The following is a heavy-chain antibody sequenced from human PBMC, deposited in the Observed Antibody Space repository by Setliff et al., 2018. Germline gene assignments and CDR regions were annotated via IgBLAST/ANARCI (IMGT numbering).Heavy chain of an antibody. V-gene: IGHV4-61*02. CDR3: ARDVRYYYGSGSYYNDWFDP. Sequence: SETLSLTCTVSGGSISSGSYYWSWIRQPAGKGLEWIGRSYTSGSTNYNPSLKSRVTISVDTSKNQFSLKLSSVTAADTAVYYCARDVRYYYGSGSYYNDWFDPWGQGTLVTVSS. D-gene: IGHD3-10*01. CDR1: GGSISSGSYY. CDR2: SYTSGST. J-gene: IGHJ5*02.